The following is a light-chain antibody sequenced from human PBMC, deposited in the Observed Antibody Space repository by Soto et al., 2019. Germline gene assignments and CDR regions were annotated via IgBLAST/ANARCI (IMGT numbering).Light chain of an antibody. CDR1: SSNIGSDF. V-gene: IGLV1-47*01. CDR3: SAWDDSLKGYV. CDR2: HNY. J-gene: IGLJ1*01. Sequence: QSVLTQPPSASGTPGQRVTISCSGSSSNIGSDFVYWYQQLPGTAPKLLIYHNYQRPSGVPDRFSGSKSGTSASLAISDLRSEDDGYYYCSAWDDSLKGYVFGAGTKLTVL.